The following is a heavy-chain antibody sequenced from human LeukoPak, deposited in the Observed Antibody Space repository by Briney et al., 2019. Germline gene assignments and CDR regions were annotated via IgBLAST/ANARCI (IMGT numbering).Heavy chain of an antibody. CDR3: ARDKGTFAFDI. D-gene: IGHD3-10*01. V-gene: IGHV3-53*01. J-gene: IGHJ3*02. CDR1: GFTVSSNY. Sequence: GGSLRLSCAASGFTVSSNYMSWVRQAPGKGLEWVSVLYSGGSTYYADSVKGRFTISRDNSKNTVYPQMNILRGEDTAVFYCARDKGTFAFDIWGQGTMVTVSS. CDR2: LYSGGST.